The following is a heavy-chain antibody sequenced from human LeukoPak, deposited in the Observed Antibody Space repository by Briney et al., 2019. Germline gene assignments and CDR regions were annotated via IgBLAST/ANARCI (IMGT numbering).Heavy chain of an antibody. CDR2: IRSKAYGGTT. J-gene: IGHJ4*02. V-gene: IGHV3-49*04. Sequence: TGGSLRLSCTASGFTFGDYAVSWVRQAPGKGLEWVGFIRSKAYGGTTEYAASVKGRFTISRDDSKSIAYLQLNSLKTEDTAVYYCARFAPYFDYWGQGTLVTVSS. CDR1: GFTFGDYA. CDR3: ARFAPYFDY. D-gene: IGHD3-10*01.